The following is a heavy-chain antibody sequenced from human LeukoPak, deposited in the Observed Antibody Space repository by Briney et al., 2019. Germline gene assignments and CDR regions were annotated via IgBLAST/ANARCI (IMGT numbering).Heavy chain of an antibody. CDR3: AKGRPVDY. CDR2: ISYDGSNK. J-gene: IGHJ4*02. CDR1: GFTFSSFL. V-gene: IGHV3-30*18. Sequence: GGSLRLSCAASGFTFSSFLLSWVRQAPGKGLEWVAVISYDGSNKYYADSVKGRFTISRDNSKNTLYLQMNSLRAEDTAVYYCAKGRPVDYWGQGTLVTVSS.